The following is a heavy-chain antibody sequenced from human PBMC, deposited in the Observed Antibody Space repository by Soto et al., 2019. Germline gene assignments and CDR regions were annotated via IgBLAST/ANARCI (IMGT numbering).Heavy chain of an antibody. D-gene: IGHD6-19*01. V-gene: IGHV4-59*01. CDR1: GGSISSYY. CDR3: ARAIAVAGVFDY. J-gene: IGHJ4*02. CDR2: IYYSGST. Sequence: SETLSLTCTVSGGSISSYYWSWIRQPPGKGLEWIGYIYYSGSTNYNPSLKSRVTKSVDTSKNQFSLKLSSVTTADTAVYYCARAIAVAGVFDYWGQGTLVTVSS.